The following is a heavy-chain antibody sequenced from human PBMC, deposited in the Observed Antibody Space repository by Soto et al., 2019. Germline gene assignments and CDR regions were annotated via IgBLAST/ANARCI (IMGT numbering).Heavy chain of an antibody. J-gene: IGHJ4*01. D-gene: IGHD3-22*01. V-gene: IGHV3-48*02. CDR1: GFTFSSYS. CDR3: TTDSYFTLKLVRFDY. Sequence: LRLSCAACGFTFSSYSMNWVRQAPGKGLEWVSYISSSSSTIYYADSVKGRFTISRDNAKNSLYLQMNSLRDEDTAVYYCTTDSYFTLKLVRFDYWGLGTLVTVSS. CDR2: ISSSSSTI.